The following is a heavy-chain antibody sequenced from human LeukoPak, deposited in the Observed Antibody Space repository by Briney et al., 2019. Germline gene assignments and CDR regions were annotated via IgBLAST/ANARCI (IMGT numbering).Heavy chain of an antibody. D-gene: IGHD2-15*01. CDR3: ARDGAAVVVAATLDYYYYMDV. Sequence: GRSLRLSCAASGFTFSSYAMHWVRQAPGKGLEWLAVISYDGSNKYYADSVKGRFTISRDNSKNTLYLQMNSLRAEDTAVYYCARDGAAVVVAATLDYYYYMDVWGQGSLVTVSS. CDR1: GFTFSSYA. CDR2: ISYDGSNK. J-gene: IGHJ6*03. V-gene: IGHV3-30*01.